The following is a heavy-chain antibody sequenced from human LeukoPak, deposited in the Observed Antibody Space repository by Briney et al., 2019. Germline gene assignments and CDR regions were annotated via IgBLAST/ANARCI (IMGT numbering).Heavy chain of an antibody. CDR2: ISSSGSSI. J-gene: IGHJ4*02. Sequence: GGSLRLSCAASGXTFSTHEMNWVRQAPGKGLEWVSYISSSGSSIYYAASVKGRFTISRDNAKNSLYLQMNSLRAEDTAVYYCARDLYMVFDYWGQGTLVTVSS. CDR1: GXTFSTHE. CDR3: ARDLYMVFDY. D-gene: IGHD3-10*01. V-gene: IGHV3-48*03.